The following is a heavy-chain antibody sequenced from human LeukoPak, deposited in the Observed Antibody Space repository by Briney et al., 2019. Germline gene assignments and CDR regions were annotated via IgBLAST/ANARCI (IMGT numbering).Heavy chain of an antibody. CDR3: ARVAKERVGGVYYFDY. Sequence: GGSLRLSCAASGFTFSDYDMHWGRQATGRGLEWVSAIGTAGDTYYTGSVKGRFTISRENAKNSLYLQMNSLRAGDTAVYYCARVAKERVGGVYYFDYWGQGTLVTVSS. V-gene: IGHV3-13*01. J-gene: IGHJ4*02. D-gene: IGHD1-1*01. CDR2: IGTAGDT. CDR1: GFTFSDYD.